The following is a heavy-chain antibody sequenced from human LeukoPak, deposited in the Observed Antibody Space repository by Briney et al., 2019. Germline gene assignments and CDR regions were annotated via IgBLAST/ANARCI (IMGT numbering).Heavy chain of an antibody. D-gene: IGHD4-17*01. V-gene: IGHV1-2*02. CDR2: INPNSGGT. J-gene: IGHJ3*02. Sequence: VSVTLSCKASGYTFTGYYMHWVRQAPGQGLEWMGWINPNSGGTNYAQKFQGRVTMTRDTSISTAYMELSRLRSDDTAVYYCARDDSGSAFDIWGEGTTVSASS. CDR1: GYTFTGYY. CDR3: ARDDSGSAFDI.